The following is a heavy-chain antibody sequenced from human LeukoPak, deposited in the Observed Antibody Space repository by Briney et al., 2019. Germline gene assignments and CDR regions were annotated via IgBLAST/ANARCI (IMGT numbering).Heavy chain of an antibody. CDR3: ARVRAMVYPFDY. CDR1: GFTFSSYW. D-gene: IGHD2-8*01. CDR2: IKQDGSKK. Sequence: GGSLRLSCAVSGFTFSSYWMSWVRQIPGKGLEWVANIKQDGSKKYFVDSVKGRFTISRDNVKSSLYLQMNSLRAEDTAVYYCARVRAMVYPFDYWGQGTLVTVSS. V-gene: IGHV3-7*03. J-gene: IGHJ4*02.